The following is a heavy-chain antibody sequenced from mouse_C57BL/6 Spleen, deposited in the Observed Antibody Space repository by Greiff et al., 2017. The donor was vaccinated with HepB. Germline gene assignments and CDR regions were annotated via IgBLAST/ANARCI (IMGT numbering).Heavy chain of an antibody. CDR1: GYTFTSYW. CDR2: IDPSDSYT. D-gene: IGHD1-1*01. CDR3: ARSGAVDYGSSVFAY. V-gene: IGHV1-69*01. J-gene: IGHJ3*01. Sequence: QVQLQQPGAELVMPGASVKLSCKASGYTFTSYWMHWVKQRPGQGLEWIGEIDPSDSYTNYNQKFKGKSTLTVDKSSSTAYMQLSSLTSEDSAVYYCARSGAVDYGSSVFAYWGQGTLVTVSA.